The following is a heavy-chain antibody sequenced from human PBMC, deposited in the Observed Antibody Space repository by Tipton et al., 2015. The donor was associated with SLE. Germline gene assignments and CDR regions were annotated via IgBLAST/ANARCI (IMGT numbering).Heavy chain of an antibody. CDR1: GYTFSSHG. J-gene: IGHJ4*02. Sequence: QLVQSGAEVKKPGASVKVSCKASGYTFSSHGISWVRQAPGQGLEWMGWINIYNDKIDYAQKFQGRVTMTKDTSTGTVYMELRSLRSEDTAVYYCAIAVAGLLFFDYWGQRALVTVSS. D-gene: IGHD6-19*01. CDR2: INIYNDKI. CDR3: AIAVAGLLFFDY. V-gene: IGHV1-18*01.